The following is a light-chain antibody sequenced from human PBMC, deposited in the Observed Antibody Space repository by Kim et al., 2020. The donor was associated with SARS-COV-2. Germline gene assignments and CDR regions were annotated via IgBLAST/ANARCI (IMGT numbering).Light chain of an antibody. V-gene: IGLV3-19*01. CDR3: NSRDSSGSHLV. CDR2: GKN. Sequence: ALGQTVRITCQGDSLRSYYATWYQQKPGQAPVVVIYGKNNRPSGIPDRFSGSSSVNTASLTITGAQAEDEADYYCNSRDSSGSHLVFGGGTQLTVL. J-gene: IGLJ3*02. CDR1: SLRSYY.